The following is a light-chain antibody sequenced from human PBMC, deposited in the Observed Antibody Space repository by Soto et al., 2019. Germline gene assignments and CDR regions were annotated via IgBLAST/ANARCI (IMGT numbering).Light chain of an antibody. CDR2: GAS. CDR1: QTISNN. CDR3: QQSSSAPLT. Sequence: DIQVTQSPSSLSAFVEDRVTITCRTSQTISNNLNWYQQQPGKAPNLLIYGASSLQSGVPSRFSGSGSGTDFTLTISSLQPEDFATYFCQQSSSAPLTFGQGTKV. J-gene: IGKJ1*01. V-gene: IGKV1-39*01.